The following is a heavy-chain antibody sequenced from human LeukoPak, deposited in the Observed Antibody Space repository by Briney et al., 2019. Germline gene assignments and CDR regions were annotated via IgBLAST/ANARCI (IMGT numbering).Heavy chain of an antibody. CDR3: AKANVVATRAYEN. Sequence: GGSLRLSCAASGFTFSTCAMAWVCQAPGKGLEWVSAISGSGEDTHYADSVKGRFTISRDNSKSTLYLQMNSLRGEDTAIYYCAKANVVATRAYENWGQGSLVTVSS. J-gene: IGHJ4*02. D-gene: IGHD5-12*01. CDR1: GFTFSTCA. V-gene: IGHV3-23*01. CDR2: ISGSGEDT.